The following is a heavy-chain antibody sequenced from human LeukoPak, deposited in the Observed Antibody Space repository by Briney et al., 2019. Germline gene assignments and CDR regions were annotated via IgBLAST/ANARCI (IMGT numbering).Heavy chain of an antibody. CDR3: AREDPQTRVPEGMDV. CDR1: GGSISYYY. V-gene: IGHV4-59*01. CDR2: VYYSGTT. Sequence: SETLSLTCTVSGGSISYYYWSWIRQSPGKGLEWIGYVYYSGTTNYNPSLKSRVTISVDTSKNQFSLQLRSVTAADTAVYYCAREDPQTRVPEGMDVWGQGTTVTVSS. D-gene: IGHD4/OR15-4a*01. J-gene: IGHJ6*02.